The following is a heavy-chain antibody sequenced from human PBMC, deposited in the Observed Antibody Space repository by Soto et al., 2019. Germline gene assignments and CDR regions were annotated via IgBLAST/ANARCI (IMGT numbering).Heavy chain of an antibody. CDR2: IYYSGST. Sequence: SETLSLTCTVSGGSISSSSYYWGWIRQPPGKGLEWIGSIYYSGSTYYNPSLKSRVTISVDTSKNQFSLKLSSVTAADTAVYYCASAGGSCIISTTAYYYYIDVWGKGTTVTVSS. V-gene: IGHV4-39*01. J-gene: IGHJ6*03. D-gene: IGHD3-10*01. CDR3: ASAGGSCIISTTAYYYYIDV. CDR1: GGSISSSSYY.